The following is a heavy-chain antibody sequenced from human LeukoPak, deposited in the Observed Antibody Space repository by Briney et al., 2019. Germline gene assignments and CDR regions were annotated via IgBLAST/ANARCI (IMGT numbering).Heavy chain of an antibody. D-gene: IGHD6-19*01. J-gene: IGHJ6*02. CDR2: IYYSGST. Sequence: SETLSLTCTVSGVSISSGGYYWSWIRQHPGKGLEWIGYIYYSGSTYYNPSLKSRLTISVDTSKNQFSLKLSSVTAADTAVYYCATLWLEDYYGMDVWGQGTTVTVSS. CDR1: GVSISSGGYY. V-gene: IGHV4-31*03. CDR3: ATLWLEDYYGMDV.